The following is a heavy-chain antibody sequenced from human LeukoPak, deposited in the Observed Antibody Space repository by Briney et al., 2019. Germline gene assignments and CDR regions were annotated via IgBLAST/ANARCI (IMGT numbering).Heavy chain of an antibody. J-gene: IGHJ4*02. D-gene: IGHD2-8*02. V-gene: IGHV3-30*18. Sequence: GGSLRLSCAASGFTFSSSAMHWVRQAPGKGLEWVAVISVFESYKYYADSVRGRFTLSRDNSNNNLYLQMNSLTTEDTAVYYCAKDQGTGFSDFDYWGQGTLVTVSS. CDR1: GFTFSSSA. CDR3: AKDQGTGFSDFDY. CDR2: ISVFESYK.